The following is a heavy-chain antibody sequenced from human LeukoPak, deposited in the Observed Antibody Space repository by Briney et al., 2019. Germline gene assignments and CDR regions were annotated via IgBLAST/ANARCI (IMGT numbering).Heavy chain of an antibody. J-gene: IGHJ4*02. CDR1: DDSISSSNYY. V-gene: IGHV4-39*02. CDR3: ARDNSVAGWDY. Sequence: SETLSLTCSVSDDSISSSNYYWGWIRQPPGKGLEWIGTIYYSGSTYYIPSLRSRLTISVDTSKNHFSLKLTSVTAADTAVYYCARDNSVAGWDYWGQGTLVTVSS. CDR2: IYYSGST. D-gene: IGHD6-19*01.